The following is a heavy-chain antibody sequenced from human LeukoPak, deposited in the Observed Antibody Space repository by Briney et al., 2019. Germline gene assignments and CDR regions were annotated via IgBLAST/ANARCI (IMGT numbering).Heavy chain of an antibody. Sequence: GGSLRLSCAGSGFTFSSYWMNWVRQAPEKGLEWVANIKQDGSEKDYVDSVKGRFTISRDNATNSLFLQMNSLRAEDTAVYYCARDSPPDYWGQGTLVTVSS. J-gene: IGHJ4*02. V-gene: IGHV3-7*01. CDR2: IKQDGSEK. CDR3: ARDSPPDY. CDR1: GFTFSSYW.